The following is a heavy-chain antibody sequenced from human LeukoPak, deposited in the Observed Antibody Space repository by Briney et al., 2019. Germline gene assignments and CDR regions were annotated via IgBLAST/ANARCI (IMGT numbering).Heavy chain of an antibody. D-gene: IGHD5-18*01. CDR2: ISHSGST. J-gene: IGHJ3*02. CDR1: GGPFSGYH. V-gene: IGHV4-34*01. CDR3: ARGRGYNAFDI. Sequence: PSETLSLTCAVYGGPFSGYHWSWIRQPPGKGLEWIGEISHSGSTNYNPSLKSRVTISVDTSKNQFSLKLSSVTAADMAVLYCARGRGYNAFDIWGQGTMVTVSS.